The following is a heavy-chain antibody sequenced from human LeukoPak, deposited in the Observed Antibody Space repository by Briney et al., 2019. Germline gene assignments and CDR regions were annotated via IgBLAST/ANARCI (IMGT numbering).Heavy chain of an antibody. CDR1: GGAISNHY. CDR2: IYYSGIT. Sequence: SETLSLTCTVSGGAISNHYWSWIRQPPGKGLEWVGYIYYSGITTYNPSLKSRVAISVDTSKKQFSLKLSSVTAADTAVYYCASSHLYSSSWYLSGRFDYWGQGTLVTVSS. J-gene: IGHJ4*02. D-gene: IGHD6-13*01. V-gene: IGHV4-59*11. CDR3: ASSHLYSSSWYLSGRFDY.